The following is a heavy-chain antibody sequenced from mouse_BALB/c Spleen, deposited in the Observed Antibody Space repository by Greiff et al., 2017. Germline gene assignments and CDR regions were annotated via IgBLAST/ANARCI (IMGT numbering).Heavy chain of an antibody. CDR2: IDPANGNT. V-gene: IGHV14-3*02. CDR3: ASEVGRH. J-gene: IGHJ3*01. CDR1: GFNIKDTY. D-gene: IGHD3-1*01. Sequence: EVKLQESGAELVKPGASVKLSCTASGFNIKDTYMHWVKQRPEQGLEWIGRIDPANGNTKYDPKFQGKATITADTSSNTAYLQLSSLTSEDTAVYYCASEVGRHWGQGTLVTVSA.